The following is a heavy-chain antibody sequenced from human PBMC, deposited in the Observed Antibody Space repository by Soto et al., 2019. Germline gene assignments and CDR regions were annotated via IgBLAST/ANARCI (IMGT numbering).Heavy chain of an antibody. V-gene: IGHV4-30-4*01. CDR2: ISYSGST. Sequence: QVQLQESGPGLVKPSQTLSLTCTVSGGSISSGNYYWSWIRQPPGKGLEWIGFISYSGSTYYSTSLKSRITISVDTSKCQFSLNLSCVTAADTSVYYCATMGTPATGLYFFDYWGQGSLVTVSS. CDR3: ATMGTPATGLYFFDY. CDR1: GGSISSGNYY. D-gene: IGHD2-15*01. J-gene: IGHJ4*02.